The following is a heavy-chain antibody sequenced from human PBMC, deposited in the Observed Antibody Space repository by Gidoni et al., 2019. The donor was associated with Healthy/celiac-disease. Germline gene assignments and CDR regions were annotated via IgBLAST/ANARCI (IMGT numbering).Heavy chain of an antibody. J-gene: IGHJ4*02. Sequence: TASGFTFSSYAMSWVRQAPGKGLEWVSAISGSGGSTYYADSVKGRFTISRDNSKNTLYLQMNSLRAEDTAVYYCAKGSTMIVVVIAFDYWGQGTLVTVSS. CDR1: GFTFSSYA. V-gene: IGHV3-23*01. CDR3: AKGSTMIVVVIAFDY. CDR2: ISGSGGST. D-gene: IGHD3-22*01.